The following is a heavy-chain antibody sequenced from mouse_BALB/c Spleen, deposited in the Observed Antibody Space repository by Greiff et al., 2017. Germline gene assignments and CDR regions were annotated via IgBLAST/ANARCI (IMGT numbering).Heavy chain of an antibody. V-gene: IGHV5-12-1*01. CDR3: ASRSNYDYAMDY. D-gene: IGHD2-5*01. J-gene: IGHJ4*01. CDR2: ISSGSSTI. Sequence: EVKVVESGGGLVKPGGSLKLSCAASGFAFSSYDMSWVRQTPEKRLEWVAYISSGSSTIYYADTVKGRFTISRDNPKNTLFLQMTSLRSEDTAMYYCASRSNYDYAMDYWGQGTSVTGSS. CDR1: GFAFSSYD.